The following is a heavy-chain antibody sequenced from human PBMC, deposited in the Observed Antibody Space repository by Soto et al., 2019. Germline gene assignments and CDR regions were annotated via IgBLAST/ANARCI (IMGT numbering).Heavy chain of an antibody. D-gene: IGHD3-10*01. CDR3: TRWVRAFDY. CDR2: IRSKADSYAT. V-gene: IGHV3-73*01. Sequence: WGSLRLSCAASGFTFIGSAIHFFRQASWKGLEWVGRIRSKADSYATAYAASVKGRFTISRDDSKNTAYLQMNSLKTEDTAVYYCTRWVRAFDYWGQGTLVTVSS. J-gene: IGHJ4*02. CDR1: GFTFIGSA.